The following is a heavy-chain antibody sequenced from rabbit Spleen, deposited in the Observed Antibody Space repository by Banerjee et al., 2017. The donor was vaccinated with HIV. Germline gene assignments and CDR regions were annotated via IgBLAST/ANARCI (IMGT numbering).Heavy chain of an antibody. CDR3: ARDSGTSFSSYGMDL. CDR1: GFSFSNYY. J-gene: IGHJ6*01. V-gene: IGHV1S40*01. CDR2: IYGGFGDTT. Sequence: QSLEESGESLVKPGASLTPTCTASGFSFSNYYMCCVRQAPGKGLEWIGCIYGGFGDTTYYANWVKGRFTLSKTSSTTVTLQMTSLTPADTATYFCARDSGTSFSSYGMDLWGQGTLVTVS. D-gene: IGHD8-1*01.